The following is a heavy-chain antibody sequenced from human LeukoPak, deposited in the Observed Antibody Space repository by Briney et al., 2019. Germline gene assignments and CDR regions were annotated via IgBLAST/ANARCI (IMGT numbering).Heavy chain of an antibody. CDR2: ISSSGSTI. V-gene: IGHV3-11*04. D-gene: IGHD4-17*01. J-gene: IGHJ4*02. CDR1: GFTFSDYY. CDR3: AKDYLPVTTYMVDY. Sequence: GGSLRLSCAASGFTFSDYYMSWIRQAPGKGLEWVSYISSSGSTIYYADSVKGRFTISRDNSKNTLYLQMNSLRAEDTAVYYCAKDYLPVTTYMVDYWGQGTLVTVSS.